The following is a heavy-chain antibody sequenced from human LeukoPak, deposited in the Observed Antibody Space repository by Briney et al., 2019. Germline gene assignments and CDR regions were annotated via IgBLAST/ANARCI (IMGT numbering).Heavy chain of an antibody. V-gene: IGHV3-48*04. CDR1: GFTFNDYS. J-gene: IGHJ4*02. CDR3: ARGRGYCSGASCDIDY. Sequence: GGSLRLSCAASGFTFNDYSMNWVRQAPGKGLEWVSNIISRGDNTHYADSVKGRFSISRDNAKNSVFLQLNSLRAEGTAVYYCARGRGYCSGASCDIDYWGEGTLVTVSS. CDR2: IISRGDNT. D-gene: IGHD2-15*01.